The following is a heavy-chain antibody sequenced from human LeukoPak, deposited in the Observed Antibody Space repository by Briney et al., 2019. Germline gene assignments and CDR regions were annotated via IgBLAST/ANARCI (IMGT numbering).Heavy chain of an antibody. CDR1: GYTFTGYY. V-gene: IGHV1-2*02. Sequence: ASVKVSCKASGYTFTGYYMHWVRQAPGQGLEWMGWINPNSGGTNYTQKFQGRVTMTRDTSISTAYMELSRLRSDDTAVYYCARDAGLKGNIVVVPAATPDYWGQGTLVTVSS. CDR2: INPNSGGT. J-gene: IGHJ4*02. D-gene: IGHD2-2*01. CDR3: ARDAGLKGNIVVVPAATPDY.